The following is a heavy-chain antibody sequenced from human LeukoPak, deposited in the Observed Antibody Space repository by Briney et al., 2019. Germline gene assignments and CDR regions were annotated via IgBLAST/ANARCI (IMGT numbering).Heavy chain of an antibody. V-gene: IGHV4-39*07. CDR1: GGSLSSSSYY. Sequence: SETLSPTCTVSGGSLSSSSYYWGWIRQPPGKGLEWIGSIYYSGSTYYNPSLKSRVTISVDTSKNQFSLKLSSVTAADTAVYYCARGRINCSSTSCYLPYFDYWGQGTLVTVPS. CDR3: ARGRINCSSTSCYLPYFDY. J-gene: IGHJ4*02. D-gene: IGHD2-2*01. CDR2: IYYSGST.